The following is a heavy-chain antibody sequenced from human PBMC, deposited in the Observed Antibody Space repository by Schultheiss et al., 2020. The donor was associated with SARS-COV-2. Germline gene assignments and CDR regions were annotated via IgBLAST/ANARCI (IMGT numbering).Heavy chain of an antibody. CDR3: ARNAARLITRAQFDY. J-gene: IGHJ4*02. CDR2: IWYDGSNK. CDR1: GFTFSSYE. D-gene: IGHD6-6*01. V-gene: IGHV3-33*08. Sequence: GGSLRLSCAASGFTFSSYEMNWVRQAPGKGLEWVALIWYDGSNKYYADSVKGRFTISRDNAKNSLYLQMNSLRAEDTAVYYCARNAARLITRAQFDYWGQGTLVTVSS.